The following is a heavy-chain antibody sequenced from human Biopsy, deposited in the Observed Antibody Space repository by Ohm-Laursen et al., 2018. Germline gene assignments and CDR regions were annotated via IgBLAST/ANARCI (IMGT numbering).Heavy chain of an antibody. CDR3: ATKLTGYFHH. V-gene: IGHV1-69*06. D-gene: IGHD3-9*01. CDR2: NIPILGTG. CDR1: GGTFSNYG. J-gene: IGHJ1*01. Sequence: SVKVSCKVPGGTFSNYGVNWVRQAPGQGLEWLGGNIPILGTGNYAQKFQDRVTVAADTSTSTATMELRSLRSDDTAVYYCATKLTGYFHHWGQGTLVIVSS.